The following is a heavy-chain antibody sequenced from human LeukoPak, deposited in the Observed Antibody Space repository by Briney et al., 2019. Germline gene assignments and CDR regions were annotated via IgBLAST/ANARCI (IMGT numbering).Heavy chain of an antibody. CDR2: ISGSGGST. CDR3: AKDENLLRYFDWLSPYFDY. J-gene: IGHJ4*02. D-gene: IGHD3-9*01. Sequence: GGFLRLSCAASGFTFSSYAMSWVRQAPGKGLEWVSAISGSGGSTYYADSAKGRFTISRDNSKNTLYLQMNSLRAEDTAVYYCAKDENLLRYFDWLSPYFDYWGQGTLVTVSS. V-gene: IGHV3-23*01. CDR1: GFTFSSYA.